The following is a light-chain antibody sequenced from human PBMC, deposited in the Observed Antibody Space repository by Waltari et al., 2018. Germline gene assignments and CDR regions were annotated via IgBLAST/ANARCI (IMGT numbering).Light chain of an antibody. J-gene: IGKJ1*01. V-gene: IGKV3-20*01. CDR3: QHYLRLPVT. CDR2: GAS. CDR1: QSVGRAV. Sequence: SCRASQSVGRAVAWYQQKPGQAPRLLIYGASTRATGIPDRFSGSGSGTDFSLTISRLEPDDFAVYYCQHYLRLPVTFGQGTTVKI.